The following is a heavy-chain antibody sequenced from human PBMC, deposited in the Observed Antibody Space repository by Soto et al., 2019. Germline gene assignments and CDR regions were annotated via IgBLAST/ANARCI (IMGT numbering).Heavy chain of an antibody. J-gene: IGHJ4*01. V-gene: IGHV4-38-2*02. D-gene: IGHD6-19*01. CDR2: IYHGGTT. CDR1: CYSISRGSY. CDR3: ARVHVMVVAGSTFDY. Sequence: SETLSLTCTVSCYSISRGSYWEWIRQPPGKGPEWIASIYHGGTTFYNPSLNSRITISVDPANNQFSLKLTSVTAADTAVYYCARVHVMVVAGSTFDYWGHGTLVTVSS.